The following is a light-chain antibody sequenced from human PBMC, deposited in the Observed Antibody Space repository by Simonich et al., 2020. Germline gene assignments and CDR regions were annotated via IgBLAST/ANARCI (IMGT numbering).Light chain of an antibody. CDR3: QQYDNLPIT. CDR2: DAS. J-gene: IGKJ5*01. V-gene: IGKV1-33*01. Sequence: DIQMTQAPSSLSASVGDRVTITCQASQDLSNYLNWYQQKPGKAPKLLIYDASYLETGVPSRFSGSGSGTDFTFTISSLQPEDIATYYCQQYDNLPITFGQGTRLEIK. CDR1: QDLSNY.